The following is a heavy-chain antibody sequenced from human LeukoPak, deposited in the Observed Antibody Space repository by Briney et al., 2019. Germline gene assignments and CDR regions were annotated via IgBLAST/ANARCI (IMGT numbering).Heavy chain of an antibody. CDR2: IIPIFGTA. V-gene: IGHV1-69*13. Sequence: ASVKVSCKASGGTFSSYAINRVRQAPGQGLEWMGGIIPIFGTANYAQKFQGRVTITADESTSTAYMELSSLRSEDTAVYYCARLYDILTGYFDYWGQGTLVTVSS. CDR1: GGTFSSYA. J-gene: IGHJ4*02. D-gene: IGHD3-9*01. CDR3: ARLYDILTGYFDY.